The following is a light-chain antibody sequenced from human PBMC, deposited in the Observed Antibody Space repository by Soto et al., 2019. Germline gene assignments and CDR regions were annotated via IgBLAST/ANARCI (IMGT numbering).Light chain of an antibody. Sequence: EIVLTQSPATLSLSPGVRATLSCRASQSVSSYLAWYQQKPGQAPRLLIYDASNRATGIPARFSGSGSGTDFTLTISCLEPEDFAVYYCQQRSNWPPWTFGQGTKVEIK. CDR1: QSVSSY. V-gene: IGKV3-11*01. CDR3: QQRSNWPPWT. CDR2: DAS. J-gene: IGKJ1*01.